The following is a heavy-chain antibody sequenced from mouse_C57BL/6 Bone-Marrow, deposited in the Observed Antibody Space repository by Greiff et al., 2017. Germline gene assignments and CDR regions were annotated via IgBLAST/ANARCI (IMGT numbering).Heavy chain of an antibody. Sequence: EVMLVESGGDLVKPGGSLKLSCAASGFTFSSYGMSWVRQTPDKRLEWVATISSGGSYTYYPDSVKGRFTISRDNAKNPLYLHMSSLKSEDTAMYYCARQGTVVDYWGQGTTLTVSS. CDR1: GFTFSSYG. V-gene: IGHV5-6*01. D-gene: IGHD1-1*01. CDR2: ISSGGSYT. CDR3: ARQGTVVDY. J-gene: IGHJ2*01.